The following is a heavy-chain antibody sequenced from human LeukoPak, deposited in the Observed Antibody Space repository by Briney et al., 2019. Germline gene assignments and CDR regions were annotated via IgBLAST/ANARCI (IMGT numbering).Heavy chain of an antibody. CDR1: GGSISSSSYY. CDR2: IYYSGST. V-gene: IGHV4-39*07. Sequence: SETLSLTCTVSGGSISSSSYYWGWIRQPPGKGLEWIGSIYYSGSTYYNPSLKSRVTISVDTSKNQFSLKLSSVTAADTAVYYCGSGWSGSYFDYWGQGTLVTVSS. J-gene: IGHJ4*02. D-gene: IGHD6-19*01. CDR3: GSGWSGSYFDY.